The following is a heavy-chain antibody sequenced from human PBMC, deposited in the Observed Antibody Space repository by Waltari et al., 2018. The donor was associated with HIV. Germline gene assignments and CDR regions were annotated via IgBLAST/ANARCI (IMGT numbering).Heavy chain of an antibody. J-gene: IGHJ4*02. CDR1: GFTFSSYW. CDR2: IKQEGSEE. Sequence: EVQLVESGGGLVQPGGSLRLSCAASGFTFSSYWMSWVRQAPGKGLEWVDNIKQEGSEEFYVDSVKGRFTISRDDAKNSLFLQRNSLRGEDTAVYYCARDWGRYWGQGTLVTVSS. V-gene: IGHV3-7*01. CDR3: ARDWGRY. D-gene: IGHD3-16*01.